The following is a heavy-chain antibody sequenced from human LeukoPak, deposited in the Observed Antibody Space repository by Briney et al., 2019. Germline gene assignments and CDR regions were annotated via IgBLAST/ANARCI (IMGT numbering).Heavy chain of an antibody. CDR1: GFTFSSYA. J-gene: IGHJ4*02. CDR3: ARDSARRFDY. D-gene: IGHD6-6*01. CDR2: ISYDGSNK. Sequence: GGSLRLSCAASGFTFSSYAMHWVRQAPGKGLEWVAVISYDGSNKYYADSVKGRFTISRDNSKNTLHLQMNSLRAEDTAVYYCARDSARRFDYWGQGTLVTVSS. V-gene: IGHV3-30-3*01.